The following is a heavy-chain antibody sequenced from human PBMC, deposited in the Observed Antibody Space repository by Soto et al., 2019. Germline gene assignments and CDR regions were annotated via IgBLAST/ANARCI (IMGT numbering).Heavy chain of an antibody. V-gene: IGHV4-31*03. Sequence: QVQLQEAGPGLVKPSQTLSLTSTVSGGSISSGGYYWSWIRQHPGKGLEWIGYIYYSGSTYYNPSLKSRVTISVDSSKNQCSLMLSSVTAADTAVYYCARGGRRSPGMDVWGQGTTVTVSS. J-gene: IGHJ6*02. CDR3: ARGGRRSPGMDV. CDR2: IYYSGST. CDR1: GGSISSGGYY.